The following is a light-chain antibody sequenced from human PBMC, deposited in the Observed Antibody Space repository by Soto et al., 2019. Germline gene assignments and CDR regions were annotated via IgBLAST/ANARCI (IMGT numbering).Light chain of an antibody. CDR1: QSVSSY. CDR3: QQRSNWPPTWT. V-gene: IGKV3-11*01. J-gene: IGKJ1*01. CDR2: DAS. Sequence: EILLTQSPASLSLSQEERATLSCRASQSVSSYLAWYQQKPGQAPRLLIYDASNRATGIPARFSGSGSGTDFTLTISSLEPEDFAVYYCQQRSNWPPTWTFGQGTKV.